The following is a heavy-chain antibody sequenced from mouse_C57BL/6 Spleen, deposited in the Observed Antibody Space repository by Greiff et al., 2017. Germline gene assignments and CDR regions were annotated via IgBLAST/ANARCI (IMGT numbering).Heavy chain of an antibody. CDR2: IYPGNSDT. J-gene: IGHJ4*01. CDR3: TRYSNYEEGAMDY. Sequence: EVKLVESGTVLARPGASVKMSCKTSGYTFTSYWMHWVKQRTGQGLEWIGAIYPGNSDTSYNQKFKGKAKLTAVTSASTAYMELSSLTNEDSAVYYCTRYSNYEEGAMDYWGQGTSVTVSS. V-gene: IGHV1-5*01. D-gene: IGHD2-5*01. CDR1: GYTFTSYW.